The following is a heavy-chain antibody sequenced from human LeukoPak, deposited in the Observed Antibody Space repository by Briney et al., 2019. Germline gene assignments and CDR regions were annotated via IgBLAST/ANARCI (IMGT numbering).Heavy chain of an antibody. CDR3: AKVMIAFNAFDY. D-gene: IGHD3-22*01. J-gene: IGHJ4*02. CDR2: ISSGGSYT. Sequence: PGGSLRLSCAASGFTFSAYYMSWIRQAPGKGLEWVSFISSGGSYTNYADSVKGRFTISRDNSKNTLYLQMNSLTVEDTAVYYCAKVMIAFNAFDYWGQGTLVTVSS. V-gene: IGHV3-11*05. CDR1: GFTFSAYY.